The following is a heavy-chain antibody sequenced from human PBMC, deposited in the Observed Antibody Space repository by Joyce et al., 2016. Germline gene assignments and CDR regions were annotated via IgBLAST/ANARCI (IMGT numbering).Heavy chain of an antibody. J-gene: IGHJ4*02. Sequence: QVQLVESGGGVVQPGTSLELSCAASGFTFSHYAIHWVRQAPGKGLECVETISFDGSHQYYEESVRGRFSVSRDNSKNTLFLQMNRLTTEDTALYYCARDRGFLGELSFFDFWGQGTLVTVSS. CDR2: ISFDGSHQ. V-gene: IGHV3-30*14. CDR1: GFTFSHYA. CDR3: ARDRGFLGELSFFDF. D-gene: IGHD3-16*02.